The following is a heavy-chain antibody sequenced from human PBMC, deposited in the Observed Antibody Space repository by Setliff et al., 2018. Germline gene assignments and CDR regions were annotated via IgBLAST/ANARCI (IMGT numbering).Heavy chain of an antibody. V-gene: IGHV3-48*01. CDR1: GFSFSSYA. Sequence: PGGSLRLSCAASGFSFSSYAMSWVRQAPGKGLEWVSDISSSSSTIYYADSVKGRFTISRDNAQNSLYLQMNSLRAEDTAVYYCARSYNFWSGPALDVWGKGTTVTVSS. D-gene: IGHD3-3*01. J-gene: IGHJ6*04. CDR3: ARSYNFWSGPALDV. CDR2: ISSSSSTI.